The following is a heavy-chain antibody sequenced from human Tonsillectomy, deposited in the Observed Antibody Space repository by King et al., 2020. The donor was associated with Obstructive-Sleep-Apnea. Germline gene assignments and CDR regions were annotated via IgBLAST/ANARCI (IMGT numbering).Heavy chain of an antibody. CDR3: ATGVMITFGGVIVPPYYFDY. Sequence: QLVQSGAEVKKPGASVKVSCKVSGYTLTELSMHWVRQAPGKGLEWMGGFDPEDGETIYAQKFQGRVTMTEDTSTDTAYMELSSLRSEDTAVYYCATGVMITFGGVIVPPYYFDYWGQGALVTVSS. J-gene: IGHJ4*02. V-gene: IGHV1-24*01. D-gene: IGHD3-16*02. CDR2: FDPEDGET. CDR1: GYTLTELS.